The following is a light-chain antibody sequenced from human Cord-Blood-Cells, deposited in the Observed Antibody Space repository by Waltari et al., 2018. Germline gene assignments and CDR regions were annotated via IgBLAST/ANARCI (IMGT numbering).Light chain of an antibody. Sequence: QSVLTQPPSASGTPGQRVTISCSGSSSNIGSNYVYWYQQPPGTAPKLLSYRNNQRPSGVPDRFSGSKSGTSASLAISGLRSEDEADYYCAAWDDSLSGYVFGTGTKVTVL. CDR3: AAWDDSLSGYV. CDR2: RNN. J-gene: IGLJ1*01. V-gene: IGLV1-47*01. CDR1: SSNIGSNY.